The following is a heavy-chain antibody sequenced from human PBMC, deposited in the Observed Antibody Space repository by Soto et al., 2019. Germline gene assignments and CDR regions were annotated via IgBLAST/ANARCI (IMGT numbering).Heavy chain of an antibody. D-gene: IGHD2-15*01. Sequence: GGLRLSCAASGFTFSSYSMNWVPQAPGKGLEWVSSISSSSSYIYYADSVKGRFTISRDNAKNSLYLQINSLRAEDTAVYYCATDIVVVVAAAPSFQHWGQGTLVTVSS. J-gene: IGHJ1*01. CDR3: ATDIVVVVAAAPSFQH. CDR1: GFTFSSYS. CDR2: ISSSSSYI. V-gene: IGHV3-21*01.